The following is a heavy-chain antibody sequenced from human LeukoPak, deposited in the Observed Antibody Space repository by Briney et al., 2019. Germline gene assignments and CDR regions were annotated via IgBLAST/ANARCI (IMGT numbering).Heavy chain of an antibody. Sequence: ASVKVSCKASGYTFTGYYMHWVRQAPGQGLEWMGWINPNSGGTNYAQKFQGRVTMTRDTSISTAYMELSRLRSDDTAVYYCARAGAYCGGDCYPPLNDAFDIWGQGTMVTVSS. CDR3: ARAGAYCGGDCYPPLNDAFDI. CDR1: GYTFTGYY. V-gene: IGHV1-2*02. J-gene: IGHJ3*02. CDR2: INPNSGGT. D-gene: IGHD2-21*02.